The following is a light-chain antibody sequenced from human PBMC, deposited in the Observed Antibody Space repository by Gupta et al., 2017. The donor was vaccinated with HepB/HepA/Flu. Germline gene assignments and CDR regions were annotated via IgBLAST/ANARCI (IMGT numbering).Light chain of an antibody. CDR2: DVF. Sequence: VSCYQQHPAKATKLIIYDVFNRPSGVSNRFSGSKSGNTASLTISGLQAEDEADYHCKAYATTYTYVFGTGTKVTVL. V-gene: IGLV2-14*03. CDR3: KAYATTYTYV. J-gene: IGLJ1*01.